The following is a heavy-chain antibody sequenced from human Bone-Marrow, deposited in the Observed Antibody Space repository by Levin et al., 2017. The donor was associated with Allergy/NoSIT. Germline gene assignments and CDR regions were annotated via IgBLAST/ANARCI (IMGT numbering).Heavy chain of an antibody. CDR2: ISSRSTNI. Sequence: GGSLRLSCAASGFLFSDYYMGWIRQAPGKGPEWVSYISSRSTNIYYAGSVKGRVTISRDNAKSSLSLQMNSLRADDTAVYYCARGIGSDHDAFEIWGQGTMVTVSS. CDR3: ARGIGSDHDAFEI. J-gene: IGHJ3*02. V-gene: IGHV3-11*01. CDR1: GFLFSDYY. D-gene: IGHD6-19*01.